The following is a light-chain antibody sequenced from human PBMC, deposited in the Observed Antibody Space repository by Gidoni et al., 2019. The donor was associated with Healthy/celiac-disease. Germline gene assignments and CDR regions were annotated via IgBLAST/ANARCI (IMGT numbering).Light chain of an antibody. Sequence: DIQMTQSPSSLSASVGDRVTITCQASQDISNYLTWYQQKPGKAPKLLIYDASRFSGSGSGTDFTFTISSLQPEDIATYYCQQYDNLPLTFGGGTKVESK. CDR1: QDISNY. CDR3: QQYDNLPLT. V-gene: IGKV1-33*01. CDR2: D. J-gene: IGKJ4*01.